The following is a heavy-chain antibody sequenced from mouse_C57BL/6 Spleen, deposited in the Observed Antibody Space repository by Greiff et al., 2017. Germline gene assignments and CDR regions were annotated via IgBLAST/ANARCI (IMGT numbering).Heavy chain of an antibody. Sequence: EVQLQQSGAELVRPGASVKLSCTASGFNIKDDYMHWVKQRPEQGLEWIGWIDPENGDTEYASKFQGKATITADTSSNTAYLQLSSLTSEDTAVYYCTHYYGSSYGFDYWGQGTTLTVSS. D-gene: IGHD1-1*01. CDR2: IDPENGDT. CDR1: GFNIKDDY. CDR3: THYYGSSYGFDY. J-gene: IGHJ2*01. V-gene: IGHV14-4*01.